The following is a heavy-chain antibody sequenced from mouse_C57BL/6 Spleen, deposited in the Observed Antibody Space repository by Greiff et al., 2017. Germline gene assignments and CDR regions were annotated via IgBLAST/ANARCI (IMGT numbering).Heavy chain of an antibody. CDR1: GFTFSDYY. Sequence: EVQLVESEGGLVQPGSSMKLSCTASGFTFSDYYMAWVRQVPEKGLEWVANINYDGSSTYYLDSLKSRFIISRDNAKNILYLQMSSLKSEDTATYYCARGYYYGSSFYWYFDVWGTGTTVTVSS. V-gene: IGHV5-16*01. J-gene: IGHJ1*03. D-gene: IGHD1-1*01. CDR2: INYDGSST. CDR3: ARGYYYGSSFYWYFDV.